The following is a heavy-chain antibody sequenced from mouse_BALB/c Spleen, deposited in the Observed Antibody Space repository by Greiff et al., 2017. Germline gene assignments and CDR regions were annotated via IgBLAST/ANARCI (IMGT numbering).Heavy chain of an antibody. J-gene: IGHJ4*01. D-gene: IGHD2-4*01. CDR3: ARDRTMITTGSYYYAMDY. CDR2: ISDGGSYT. V-gene: IGHV5-4*02. CDR1: GFTFSDYY. Sequence: DVKLVESGGGLVKPGGSLKLSCAASGFTFSDYYMYWVRQTPEKRLEWVATISDGGSYTYYPDSVKGRFTITRDNAKNNLYLQMSSLKSEDTAMYYCARDRTMITTGSYYYAMDYWGQGTSVTVSS.